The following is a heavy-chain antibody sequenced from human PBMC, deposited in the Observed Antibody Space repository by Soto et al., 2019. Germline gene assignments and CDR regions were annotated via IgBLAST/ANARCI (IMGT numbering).Heavy chain of an antibody. Sequence: SETLSLTCTVSGVSISGYYRSWIRQPPGKGLEWIGYIYYSGSTNYYPSLKSRVTISVDTSKDQFSLKLSSGTAADTAVYFCSRDGSYGTEFDYWGQGTLVTVSS. D-gene: IGHD5-18*01. CDR1: GVSISGYY. CDR2: IYYSGST. V-gene: IGHV4-59*01. CDR3: SRDGSYGTEFDY. J-gene: IGHJ4*02.